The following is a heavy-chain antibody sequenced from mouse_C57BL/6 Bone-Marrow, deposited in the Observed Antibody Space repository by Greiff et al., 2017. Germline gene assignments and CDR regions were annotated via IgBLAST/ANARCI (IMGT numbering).Heavy chain of an antibody. J-gene: IGHJ3*01. V-gene: IGHV1-82*01. CDR3: ARSFYYGSSFAY. Sequence: VKLQESGPELVKPGASVKISCKASGYAFSSSWMNWVKQRPGKGLEWIGRFYPGDGDTNYNGKFKGKATLPVDKYYSTAYMQLSSLTSEDSAVYFCARSFYYGSSFAYWGQGTMVTVSA. D-gene: IGHD2-1*01. CDR2: FYPGDGDT. CDR1: GYAFSSSW.